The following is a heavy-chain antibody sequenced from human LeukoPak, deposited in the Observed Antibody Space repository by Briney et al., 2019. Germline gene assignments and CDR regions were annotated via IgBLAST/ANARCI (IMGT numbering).Heavy chain of an antibody. J-gene: IGHJ4*02. D-gene: IGHD4-23*01. CDR2: INWNGDST. V-gene: IGHV3-20*04. Sequence: GGSLRLSCAASGFTFDDYGMTWVRQAPGKGLEWVSSINWNGDSTHYADSVRGRFTISRDNAKNSLYLQMNSLRAEDTAFYYCARFVDFGGFDYWGQETLVTVSS. CDR3: ARFVDFGGFDY. CDR1: GFTFDDYG.